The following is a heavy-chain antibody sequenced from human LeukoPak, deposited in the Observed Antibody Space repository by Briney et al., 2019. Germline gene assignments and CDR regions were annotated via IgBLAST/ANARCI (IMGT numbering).Heavy chain of an antibody. V-gene: IGHV3-21*01. J-gene: IGHJ4*02. CDR3: ARDQTPFY. D-gene: IGHD2-15*01. CDR1: GFTFSRYS. Sequence: PGGSLRLSCAASGFTFSRYSLNWVRQAPGKGLEWVSSITTSSSYIYYADSVKGRFTISRDNARNSLYLHMNSLRAEDTAVDYCARDQTPFYWGQGSLVTVSS. CDR2: ITTSSSYI.